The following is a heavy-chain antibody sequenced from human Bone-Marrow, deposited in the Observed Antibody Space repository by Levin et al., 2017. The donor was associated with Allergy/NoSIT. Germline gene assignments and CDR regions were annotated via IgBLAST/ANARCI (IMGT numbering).Heavy chain of an antibody. Sequence: GESLKISCGASGFSFTNAWMSWVRQAPGKGLEWVGRIKSKTDGGKTEYVAPVKGRFTISRDDSTNTLYLQMNNLKAEDTAMYYCTTVLIVVLPVALDYWGQGALVTVSS. CDR2: IKSKTDGGKT. CDR1: GFSFTNAW. CDR3: TTVLIVVLPVALDY. D-gene: IGHD2-2*01. V-gene: IGHV3-15*01. J-gene: IGHJ4*02.